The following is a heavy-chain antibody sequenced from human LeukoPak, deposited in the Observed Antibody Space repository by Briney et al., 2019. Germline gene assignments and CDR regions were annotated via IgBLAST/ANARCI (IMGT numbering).Heavy chain of an antibody. J-gene: IGHJ4*02. D-gene: IGHD4-17*01. Sequence: GASVKVSCKASGYTFTSYYMHWVRQAPGQGLEWMGWINPNSGGTNYAQKFQGRVTMTRDTSISTAYMELSRLRSDDTAVYYCARLRYDYGDYVWDYWGQGTLVTVSS. CDR1: GYTFTSYY. CDR3: ARLRYDYGDYVWDY. V-gene: IGHV1-2*02. CDR2: INPNSGGT.